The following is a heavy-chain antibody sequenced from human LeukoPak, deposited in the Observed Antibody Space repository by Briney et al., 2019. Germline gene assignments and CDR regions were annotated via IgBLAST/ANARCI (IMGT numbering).Heavy chain of an antibody. Sequence: GGSLRLSCAASGFKFASYAIHWVRQAPGKGLEWVSAISGSGGSTYYADSVKGRFTISRDNSKNTLYLQMNSLRAEDPAVYYCAKTFLVGATWSWGQGTLVTVSS. CDR2: ISGSGGST. CDR3: AKTFLVGATWS. D-gene: IGHD1-26*01. V-gene: IGHV3-23*01. CDR1: GFKFASYA. J-gene: IGHJ4*02.